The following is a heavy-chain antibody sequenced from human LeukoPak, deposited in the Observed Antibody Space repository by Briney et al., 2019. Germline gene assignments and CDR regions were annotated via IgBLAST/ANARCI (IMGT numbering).Heavy chain of an antibody. CDR3: AKDGRQRKTYFYGSESANAFDF. J-gene: IGHJ3*01. V-gene: IGHV3-30*02. CDR2: IRYDGSNK. CDR1: GFTFSSYG. Sequence: GGSLRLSCAASGFTFSSYGMHWVRQAPGKGLEWVAFIRYDGSNKYYADSVKGRFTISRDNSKNTLYLQMNSLRAEDTAVYYCAKDGRQRKTYFYGSESANAFDFWGQGTMVTVSS. D-gene: IGHD3-10*01.